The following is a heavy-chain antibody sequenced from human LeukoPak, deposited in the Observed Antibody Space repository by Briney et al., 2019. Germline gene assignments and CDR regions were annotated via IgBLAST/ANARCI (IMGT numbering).Heavy chain of an antibody. J-gene: IGHJ6*02. CDR3: ARELTPDYYYYYGMDV. Sequence: GGSLRLSSAASGFTVSSNYMSWVRQAPGKGLEWVSVIYSGGSTYYADSVKGRFTISRDNSKNTLYLQMNSLRAEDTAVYYCARELTPDYYYYYGMDVWGQGTTVTVSS. V-gene: IGHV3-66*01. CDR1: GFTVSSNY. CDR2: IYSGGST.